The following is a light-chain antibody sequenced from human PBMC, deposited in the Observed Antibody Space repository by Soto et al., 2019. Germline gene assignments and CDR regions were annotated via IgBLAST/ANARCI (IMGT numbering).Light chain of an antibody. Sequence: QSVLTQPASVSGCPGQSITICCTGTSSDVVGYNYVSWYQHHPGKAPKLLIYDVSNRPSGVSNRFSGSKSDNTASLTISGLQPEDEADYYCSSYTTSNTRQIVFGTGTKVTVL. CDR3: SSYTTSNTRQIV. CDR1: SSDVVGYNY. CDR2: DVS. V-gene: IGLV2-14*03. J-gene: IGLJ1*01.